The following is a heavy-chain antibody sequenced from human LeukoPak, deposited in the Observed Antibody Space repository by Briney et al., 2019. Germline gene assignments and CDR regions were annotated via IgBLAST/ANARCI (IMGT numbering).Heavy chain of an antibody. V-gene: IGHV4-34*01. J-gene: IGHJ3*02. CDR3: ARDSSGYYYILFAFDI. CDR2: INHSGST. D-gene: IGHD3-22*01. Sequence: PSETLSLTCAVYGGSFSGYYWSWIRQPPGKGLEWIGEINHSGSTNYSPSLKSRVTISVDTSKNQFSLKLSSVTATDTAVYYCARDSSGYYYILFAFDIWGQGTMVTVSS. CDR1: GGSFSGYY.